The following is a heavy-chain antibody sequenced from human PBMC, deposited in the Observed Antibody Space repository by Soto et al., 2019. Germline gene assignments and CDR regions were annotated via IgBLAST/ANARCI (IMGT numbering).Heavy chain of an antibody. J-gene: IGHJ2*01. V-gene: IGHV4-34*01. D-gene: IGHD3-9*01. CDR3: ARESHDILTGPPWVWYFDL. Sequence: QVQLQQWGAGPLRPLETLSLTCGVAGGSFSGYYWAWIRQSPGTGLKWIGEINDRGPINYNPSMKSRVSISVDTSKNHYSLNLRSVTAADTAVYYCARESHDILTGPPWVWYFDLWGRGTLVTVSS. CDR2: INDRGPI. CDR1: GGSFSGYY.